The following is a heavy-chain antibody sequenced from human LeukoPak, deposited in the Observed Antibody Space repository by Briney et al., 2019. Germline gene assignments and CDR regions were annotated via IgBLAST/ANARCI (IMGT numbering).Heavy chain of an antibody. V-gene: IGHV5-51*01. CDR2: IYPDDSHT. D-gene: IGHD3-10*01. J-gene: IGHJ6*03. Sequence: GESLKISCKGSGYRFNMYWIGWVRQMPGKGLEWMGIIYPDDSHTRYSPSFQGQVTISADKSISTAYLQWSSLKASDTAMYYCARLNGSGSYYYYYYMDVWGKGTTVTVSS. CDR1: GYRFNMYW. CDR3: ARLNGSGSYYYYYYMDV.